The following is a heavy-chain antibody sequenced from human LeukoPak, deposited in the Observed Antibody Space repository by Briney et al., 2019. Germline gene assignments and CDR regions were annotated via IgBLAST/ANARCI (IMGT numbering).Heavy chain of an antibody. CDR3: ARKVPRKNWFDP. J-gene: IGHJ5*02. V-gene: IGHV4-39*07. CDR1: GGSISSSSYY. CDR2: IYYSGST. D-gene: IGHD1-1*01. Sequence: SETLSLTCTVSGGSISSSSYYWGWIRQPPGKGLEWIGSIYYSGSTNYNPSLKSRVTISVDKSKNQFSLKLSSVTAADTAVYYCARKVPRKNWFDPWGQGTLVTVSS.